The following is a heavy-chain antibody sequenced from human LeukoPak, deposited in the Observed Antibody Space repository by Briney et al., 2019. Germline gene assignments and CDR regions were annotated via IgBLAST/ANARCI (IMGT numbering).Heavy chain of an antibody. V-gene: IGHV3-73*01. CDR2: IRSKTNSYAT. J-gene: IGHJ6*04. Sequence: GGYLRLSCAASGFTFSGSAMHWVRQTYGKGLEWVGRIRSKTNSYATAYAASVKGRFTISRDNAKNSLYLQMNSLRAEDTAVYYCAELGITMIGGVWGKGTTVTISS. D-gene: IGHD3-10*02. CDR1: GFTFSGSA. CDR3: AELGITMIGGV.